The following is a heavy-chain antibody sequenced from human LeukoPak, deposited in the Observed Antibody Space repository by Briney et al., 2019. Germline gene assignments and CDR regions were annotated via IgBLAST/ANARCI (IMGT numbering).Heavy chain of an antibody. CDR3: ARFEVNHADGTTYYYFDY. CDR2: IYPADSDI. V-gene: IGHV5-51*01. J-gene: IGHJ4*02. D-gene: IGHD2/OR15-2a*01. Sequence: GESLKISCKASGYTFSDLWIGWVRRMPGKGLEWMGIIYPADSDIRYGPSFQGQVSLSVDKSTNTAFLQWSSLKASDTAMYYCARFEVNHADGTTYYYFDYWGQGTLVTVSS. CDR1: GYTFSDLW.